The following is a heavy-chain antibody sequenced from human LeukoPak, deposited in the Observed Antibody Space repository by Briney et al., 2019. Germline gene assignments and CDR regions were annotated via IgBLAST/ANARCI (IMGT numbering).Heavy chain of an antibody. CDR2: INHSGST. J-gene: IGHJ4*02. D-gene: IGHD1-26*01. CDR3: ATAPARVRVGATDY. CDR1: GGSFSGYY. V-gene: IGHV4-34*01. Sequence: PSETLSLTCAVYGGSFSGYYWSWIRQPPGKGLEWIGEINHSGSTNYNPSLKSRVTISADTSKNQFSLKLSSVTAADTAVYYCATAPARVRVGATDYWGQGTLVTVSS.